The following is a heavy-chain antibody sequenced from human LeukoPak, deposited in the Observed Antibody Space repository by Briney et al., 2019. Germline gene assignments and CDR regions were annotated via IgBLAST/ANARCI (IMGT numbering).Heavy chain of an antibody. CDR3: ARGQSSSSSNFDY. V-gene: IGHV4-59*01. J-gene: IGHJ4*02. CDR1: GGSISGYF. CDR2: IYYSGST. Sequence: SETLSLPCTVSGGSISGYFWNWIRQPPGKGLEWIGYIYYSGSTNYNPSLKSRVTMSVDTSKNQFSLKMSSVTAADTAVYYCARGQSSSSSNFDYWGQGTLVTVSS. D-gene: IGHD6-6*01.